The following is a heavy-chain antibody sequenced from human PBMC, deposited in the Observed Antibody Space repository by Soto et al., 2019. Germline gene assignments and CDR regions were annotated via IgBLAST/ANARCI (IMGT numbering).Heavy chain of an antibody. J-gene: IGHJ4*02. V-gene: IGHV4-61*08. Sequence: QVQLQESGPGLVKPSETLSLTCTVSGDSVTSGDYYWNWIRQPPGKGLEWIGYIYNIGSTNYNPSLKSRVTISVDTSNYQFSLTLTSVTAADTAVYYCARDGEVWGQGTLVTVSS. CDR2: IYNIGST. D-gene: IGHD3-3*01. CDR3: ARDGEV. CDR1: GDSVTSGDYY.